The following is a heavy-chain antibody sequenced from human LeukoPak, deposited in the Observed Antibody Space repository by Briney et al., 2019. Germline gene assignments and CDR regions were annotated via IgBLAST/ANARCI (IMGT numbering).Heavy chain of an antibody. CDR2: ISSGAVST. Sequence: GGSLRLSCAASGFTFNNYVMSWVRQAPGEGLEWVSGISSGAVSTYYADSVKGRFTISRDNSKATLFLQMNSLRVDDSAVYYCARSFGLDYWGQGALVTVSS. CDR3: ARSFGLDY. V-gene: IGHV3-23*01. CDR1: GFTFNNYV. J-gene: IGHJ4*02. D-gene: IGHD2/OR15-2a*01.